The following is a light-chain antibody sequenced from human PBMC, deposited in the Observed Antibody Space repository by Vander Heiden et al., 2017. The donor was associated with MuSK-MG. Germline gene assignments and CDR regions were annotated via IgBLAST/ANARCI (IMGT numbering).Light chain of an antibody. CDR2: LGS. J-gene: IGKJ2*01. V-gene: IGKV2-28*01. Sequence: DIVMTQSPLSLPVTPGEPASISCRSSQSLLHSNGYNFLAWYLQKPGQSPQLLIYLGSNRASGVPDRFSASGSGTDFTLKISRVEAEDVGVYYCRQSPQTPYTFGQGSKLKIK. CDR1: QSLLHSNGYNF. CDR3: RQSPQTPYT.